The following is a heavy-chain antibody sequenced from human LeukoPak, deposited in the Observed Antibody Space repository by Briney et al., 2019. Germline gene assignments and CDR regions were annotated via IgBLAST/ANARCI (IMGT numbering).Heavy chain of an antibody. CDR1: GFTFDDYG. D-gene: IGHD3-9*01. J-gene: IGHJ4*02. Sequence: GGSLRLSCAASGFTFDDYGMSWVRQAPGKGLEWVSAISGSGGSTYYADSVKGRFTISRDNSKNTLYLQMNSLRAEDTAVYYCNRGNYDILTAYYPDYWGQGTLVTVSS. CDR3: NRGNYDILTAYYPDY. CDR2: ISGSGGST. V-gene: IGHV3-23*01.